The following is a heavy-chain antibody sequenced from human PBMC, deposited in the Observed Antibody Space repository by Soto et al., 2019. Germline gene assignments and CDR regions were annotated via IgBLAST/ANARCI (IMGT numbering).Heavy chain of an antibody. V-gene: IGHV1-18*01. CDR1: GYTFTSYD. J-gene: IGHJ5*02. D-gene: IGHD1-26*01. Sequence: ASVKVSCKASGYTFTSYDINWVRQATGQGLEWMGWISAYNGNTNYAQKLQGRVTMTTDTSTSTAYMELRSLRSDDTAVYYCARDVEIGAASFDPWGQGSLVTVSS. CDR3: ARDVEIGAASFDP. CDR2: ISAYNGNT.